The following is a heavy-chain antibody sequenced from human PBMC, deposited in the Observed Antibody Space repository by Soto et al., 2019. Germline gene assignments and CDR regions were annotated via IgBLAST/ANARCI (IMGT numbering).Heavy chain of an antibody. CDR1: GGSVSSRSYF. V-gene: IGHV4-39*01. D-gene: IGHD2-15*01. CDR3: ARQRVIPATPTNWFGP. Sequence: SETLSLTCTVSGGSVSSRSYFWGWIRQPPGKGLEWIGTIYYNGSTYYNPSLKSRVTLSVDTSKNQFSLKLTSVTASDTAVYYCARQRVIPATPTNWFGPWGPGTLVTVSS. J-gene: IGHJ5*02. CDR2: IYYNGST.